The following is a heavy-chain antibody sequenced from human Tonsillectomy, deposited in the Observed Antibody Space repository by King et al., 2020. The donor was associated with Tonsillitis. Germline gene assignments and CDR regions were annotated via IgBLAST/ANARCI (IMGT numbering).Heavy chain of an antibody. V-gene: IGHV3-21*01. CDR2: ISSSSSYI. CDR3: ARDNGAGAFDI. J-gene: IGHJ3*02. Sequence: VQLVESGGGLVKPGGSLRLSCAGSRFTFSSNSMNWVRQAPGKGLEWVSSISSSSSYINYADSVKGRFTVSRDNAKNSLYLQMNSLRAEDTAVYYCARDNGAGAFDIWGQGTMVTVSS. D-gene: IGHD3-10*01. CDR1: RFTFSSNS.